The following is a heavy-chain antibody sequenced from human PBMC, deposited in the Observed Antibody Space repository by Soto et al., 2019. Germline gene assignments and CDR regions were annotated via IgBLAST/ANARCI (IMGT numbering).Heavy chain of an antibody. D-gene: IGHD3-16*02. Sequence: QVQLVQSETEVKKPGSAVKVSCKASGGTFNTYAMNWVRQAPGQGLEWMGGIIPMFDTPRYAQKFQGRVTMTVDECTTTAYMELSSLRSDDTAVYYCTRSIGSGGVIGGFDYWGQGALVTVSS. CDR2: IIPMFDTP. CDR1: GGTFNTYA. V-gene: IGHV1-69*01. J-gene: IGHJ4*02. CDR3: TRSIGSGGVIGGFDY.